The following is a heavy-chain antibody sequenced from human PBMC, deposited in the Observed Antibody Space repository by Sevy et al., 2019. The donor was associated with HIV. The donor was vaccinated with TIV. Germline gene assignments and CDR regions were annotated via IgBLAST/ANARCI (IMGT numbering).Heavy chain of an antibody. D-gene: IGHD2-2*01. CDR1: GFTFSNAW. CDR2: IKSKTDGGTT. V-gene: IGHV3-15*01. CDR3: TTASAQLYCSSTSCYFDYYYMDV. Sequence: GGSLRLSCAASGFTFSNAWMSWVRQAPGKGLEWVGRIKSKTDGGTTDYAAPVKGRFTISRDDSKNTLYLQMKSLKTEETAVYYCTTASAQLYCSSTSCYFDYYYMDVWGKGTTVTVSS. J-gene: IGHJ6*03.